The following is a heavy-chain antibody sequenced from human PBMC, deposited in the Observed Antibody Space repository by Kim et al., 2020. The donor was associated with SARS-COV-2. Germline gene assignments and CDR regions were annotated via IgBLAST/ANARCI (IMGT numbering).Heavy chain of an antibody. CDR2: FSGSGGST. CDR3: PKSLLYSRVGYCSVASGTAED. CDR1: GFPCSTYG. D-gene: IGHD2-15*01. J-gene: IGHJ4*02. Sequence: GGSLRLSCGPSGFPCSTYGMRWVRQVSWKWPERVSSFSGSGGSTYYADSVNGWFTISRVNSKNTMYLQMNSLRAEDTAFYYCPKSLLYSRVGYCSVASGTAEDWGPGTLVTVST. V-gene: IGHV3-23*01.